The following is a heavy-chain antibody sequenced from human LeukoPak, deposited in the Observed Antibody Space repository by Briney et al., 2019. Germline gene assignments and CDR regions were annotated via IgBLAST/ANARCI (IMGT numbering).Heavy chain of an antibody. CDR1: GDSVNSSDSY. CDR3: ARLGPEYGNSGFSPWIDP. J-gene: IGHJ5*02. V-gene: IGHV4-39*01. D-gene: IGHD2/OR15-2a*01. Sequence: PSGTLSLTCTVSGDSVNSSDSYWGWIRQPPGKGLEWIGSFYYSGSTFYHPSLKSRVSIFVDTSKNQFSLKLTSVTAADTAIYYCARLGPEYGNSGFSPWIDPWGQGTLVTVSS. CDR2: FYYSGST.